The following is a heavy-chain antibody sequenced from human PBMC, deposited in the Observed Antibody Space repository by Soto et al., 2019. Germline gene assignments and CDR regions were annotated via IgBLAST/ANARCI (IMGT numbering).Heavy chain of an antibody. D-gene: IGHD6-13*01. J-gene: IGHJ3*02. Sequence: GGSLRLSCAASGFTFSDYYMSWIRQAPGKGLEWVSYISSSGSTIYYADSVKGRFTISRDNAKNSLYLQMNSLRADDTAVYYCARDTAAGAAAGIYAFDIWGQGTMVTVSS. CDR3: ARDTAAGAAAGIYAFDI. CDR2: ISSSGSTI. CDR1: GFTFSDYY. V-gene: IGHV3-11*01.